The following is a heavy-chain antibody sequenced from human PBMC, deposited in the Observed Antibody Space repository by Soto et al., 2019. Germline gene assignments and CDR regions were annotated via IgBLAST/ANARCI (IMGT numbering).Heavy chain of an antibody. V-gene: IGHV3-15*07. CDR3: TNEVLMVYAIGSEAFDI. CDR2: IKSKTDGGTT. D-gene: IGHD2-8*01. J-gene: IGHJ3*02. Sequence: GGSLRLSCAASGFTFSNAWMNWVRQAPGKGLEWVGRIKSKTDGGTTDYAAPVKGRFTISRDDSKNTLYLQMNSLKTEDTAVYYCTNEVLMVYAIGSEAFDIWGQGTMVTVSS. CDR1: GFTFSNAW.